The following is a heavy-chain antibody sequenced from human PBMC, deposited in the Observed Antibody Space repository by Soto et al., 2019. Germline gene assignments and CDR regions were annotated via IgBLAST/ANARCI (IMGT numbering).Heavy chain of an antibody. CDR2: ISGSGGHT. CDR1: GFTFSSYA. V-gene: IGHV3-23*01. CDR3: AKRDSSVGYVMDV. Sequence: PGGSLRLSCAASGFTFSSYAVTWVRQAPGMGLEWVSTISGSGGHTFYADSVKGRFIISRDNSKNTLYLQMDSLRAEDTAVYYCAKRDSSVGYVMDVWGQGTTVTVSS. D-gene: IGHD1-26*01. J-gene: IGHJ6*02.